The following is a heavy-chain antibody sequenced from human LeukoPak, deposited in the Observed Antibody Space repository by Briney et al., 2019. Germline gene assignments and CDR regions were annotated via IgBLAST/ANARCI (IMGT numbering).Heavy chain of an antibody. CDR2: FTGRPGRT. V-gene: IGHV3-23*01. Sequence: GGSLRLSCEPSGFTFTNYAMSWVRQAPGKGLEWLSAFTGRPGRTYYADSVRGRFTISRDTSKNTLFLEMSSLRVEDTAIYFCAKDHLLCTSTSCYIDYFDSWGQGTLVTVSS. D-gene: IGHD2-2*02. J-gene: IGHJ4*02. CDR1: GFTFTNYA. CDR3: AKDHLLCTSTSCYIDYFDS.